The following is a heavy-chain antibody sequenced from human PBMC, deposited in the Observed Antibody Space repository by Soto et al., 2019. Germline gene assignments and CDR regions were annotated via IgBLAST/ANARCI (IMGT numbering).Heavy chain of an antibody. Sequence: QVQLQESGPGLVKPSETLSLTCTVSGGSISSYYWSWIRQPPGKGLEWLGYIYYSGSTNHNPSLKSGVTISVDTSKNQFSLKLSSVTAADTAVYYCARGKGALLPDAFDIWGQGTMVTVSS. CDR3: ARGKGALLPDAFDI. J-gene: IGHJ3*02. D-gene: IGHD2-15*01. CDR2: IYYSGST. CDR1: GGSISSYY. V-gene: IGHV4-59*01.